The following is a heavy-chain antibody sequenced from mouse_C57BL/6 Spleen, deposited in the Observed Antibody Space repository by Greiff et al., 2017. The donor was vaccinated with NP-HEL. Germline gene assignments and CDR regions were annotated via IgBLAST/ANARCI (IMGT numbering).Heavy chain of an antibody. J-gene: IGHJ4*01. CDR3: ARLCGSSYDAMDY. CDR2: IDPSDSYT. D-gene: IGHD1-1*01. V-gene: IGHV1-69*01. Sequence: VQLQQPGAELVMPGASVKLSCKASGYTFTSYWMHWVKQRPGQGLEWIGEIDPSDSYTNYNQKFKGKSTLTVDKSSSTAYMQLSSLTSEDSAVYYCARLCGSSYDAMDYWGQGTSVTVSS. CDR1: GYTFTSYW.